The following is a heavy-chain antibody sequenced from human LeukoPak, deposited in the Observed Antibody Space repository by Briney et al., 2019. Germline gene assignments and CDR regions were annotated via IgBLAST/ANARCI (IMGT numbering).Heavy chain of an antibody. CDR2: IKQDGTEK. V-gene: IGHV3-7*01. D-gene: IGHD3-22*01. CDR1: GFTFSSYW. J-gene: IGHJ4*02. Sequence: PGGSLRLSCAASGFTFSSYWMSWVRQAPGEGLEWVANIKQDGTEKYYVDSVKGRFTISRDNAKNSLYLQMNSLRAEDTALYYCAREWSYDSSGYYPFYWGQGTLVTVSS. CDR3: AREWSYDSSGYYPFY.